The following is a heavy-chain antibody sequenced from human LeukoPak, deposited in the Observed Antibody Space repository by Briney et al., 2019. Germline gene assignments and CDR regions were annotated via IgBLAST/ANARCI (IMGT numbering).Heavy chain of an antibody. CDR1: GASVTQHY. CDR3: TRGITGHYRSMGGFAFDI. CDR2: FYYDGST. V-gene: IGHV4-59*02. D-gene: IGHD2-8*02. J-gene: IGHJ3*02. Sequence: PSETLSLTCTVSGASVTQHYWSWIRQPPGKGLEYIGYFYYDGSTNYTSSARPRVTILVDTSKNQFTLNLRSVNAADTAKYYCTRGITGHYRSMGGFAFDIWGQGTMVAVSS.